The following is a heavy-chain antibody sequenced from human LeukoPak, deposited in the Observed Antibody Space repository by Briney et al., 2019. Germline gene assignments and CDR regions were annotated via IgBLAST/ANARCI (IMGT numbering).Heavy chain of an antibody. CDR3: ARHLYYDSSGCIDY. J-gene: IGHJ4*02. Sequence: PSETLSLTCTVSGGSISSSSYSWGWIRQPPGKGLEWIGSIYYSGSTYYNPSLKSRVTISVDTSKNQFSLKLSSVTAADTAVYYCARHLYYDSSGCIDYWGQGTLVTVSS. CDR1: GGSISSSSYS. CDR2: IYYSGST. V-gene: IGHV4-39*01. D-gene: IGHD3-22*01.